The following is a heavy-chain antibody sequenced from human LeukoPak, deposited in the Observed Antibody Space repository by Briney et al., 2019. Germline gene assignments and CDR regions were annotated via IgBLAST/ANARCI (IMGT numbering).Heavy chain of an antibody. V-gene: IGHV3-7*01. J-gene: IGHJ4*02. D-gene: IGHD5-18*01. Sequence: GGSLRLSCAASGFTFSSYWMTWVRQAPGKGLEWVANIKQDGSEKYYVDSVKGRFTISRDNAKNSLYLQMNSLRAEDTAVYYCARWSPSQYSYGLDYWGQGTLVTVSS. CDR1: GFTFSSYW. CDR3: ARWSPSQYSYGLDY. CDR2: IKQDGSEK.